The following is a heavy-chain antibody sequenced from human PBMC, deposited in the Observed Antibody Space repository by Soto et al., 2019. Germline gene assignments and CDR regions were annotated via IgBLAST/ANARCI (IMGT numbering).Heavy chain of an antibody. D-gene: IGHD3-3*01. Sequence: GRPQRHSCTAAGFPCGDPWRSWVRPAPGRGLEWVGRIKSKTDGGTTDYAAPVKGRFTISRDDSKNTLYLQMNSLKTEDTAVYYCTTLSITIFGVVLMDVWGQGTTVTV. J-gene: IGHJ6*02. V-gene: IGHV3-15*01. CDR3: TTLSITIFGVVLMDV. CDR1: GFPCGDPW. CDR2: IKSKTDGGTT.